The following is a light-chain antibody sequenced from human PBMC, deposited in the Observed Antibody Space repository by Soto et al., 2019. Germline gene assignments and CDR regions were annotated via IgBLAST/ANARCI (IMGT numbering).Light chain of an antibody. Sequence: QSVLTQPASVSGSPGQSITVSCTGTSSDVGGYNYVSWYQHHPGKAPRLMIYDVIHRPSGVSSRFSGSKSGNTASLTISGLQAEDEADYYCASYTDSTIVMFGGGTKVTVL. V-gene: IGLV2-14*03. CDR2: DVI. CDR1: SSDVGGYNY. CDR3: ASYTDSTIVM. J-gene: IGLJ3*02.